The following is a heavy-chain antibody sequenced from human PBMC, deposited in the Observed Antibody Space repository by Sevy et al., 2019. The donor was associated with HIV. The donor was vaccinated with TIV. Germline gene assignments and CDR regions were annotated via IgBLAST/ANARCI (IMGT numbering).Heavy chain of an antibody. CDR1: GGSISSYY. V-gene: IGHV4-59*01. CDR3: ARAVTAILTGFDY. D-gene: IGHD2-21*02. J-gene: IGHJ4*02. CDR2: IYYSGST. Sequence: SETLSLTCTVSGGSISSYYWSWIRQPPGKGLEWIGYIYYSGSTNYNPSLKSRVTISVDTSKNQFSLKLSSVTAADTAVYHCARAVTAILTGFDYWGQGTLVTVSS.